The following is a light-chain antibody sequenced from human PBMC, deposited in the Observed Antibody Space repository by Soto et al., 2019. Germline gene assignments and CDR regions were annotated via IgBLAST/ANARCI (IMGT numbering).Light chain of an antibody. J-gene: IGKJ2*03. CDR3: QKSYSNPPG. CDR2: AAS. Sequence: DMQMTQSPSSLSASVGDRVTITCRASQSISNYFNWYQQKPGKAPNLLIYAASNLQSGVPSRFSGSGSGTDFTLTISSLQPEDFATYYCQKSYSNPPGFGQGTKLEIK. V-gene: IGKV1-39*01. CDR1: QSISNY.